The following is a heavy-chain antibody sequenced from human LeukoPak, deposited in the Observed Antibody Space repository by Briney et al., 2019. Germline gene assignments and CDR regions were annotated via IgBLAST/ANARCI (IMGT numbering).Heavy chain of an antibody. V-gene: IGHV4-31*03. Sequence: SETLSLTCTVSGGSISSGGYYWSWIRQHPGKGLEWIGYIYYSGSTYYNPSLKSRVTISVDTSKNQFSLKLSSVTAADAAVYYCARRIVGAIRPFDYWGQGTLVTVSS. J-gene: IGHJ4*02. CDR3: ARRIVGAIRPFDY. CDR2: IYYSGST. CDR1: GGSISSGGYY. D-gene: IGHD1-26*01.